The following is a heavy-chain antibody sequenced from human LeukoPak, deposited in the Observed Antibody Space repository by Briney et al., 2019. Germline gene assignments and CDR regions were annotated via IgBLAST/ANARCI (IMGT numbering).Heavy chain of an antibody. CDR2: ISYDGSKK. CDR1: GFTFSSYA. CDR3: ARDVIVVVPAAKYYYYYGMDV. V-gene: IGHV3-30-3*01. Sequence: GRSLRLSCAASGFTFSSYAMHWARQAPGKGLEWVSLISYDGSKKYYADSVKGRFTISRDNSKNTLYLQMNSLRAEDTAVYYCARDVIVVVPAAKYYYYYGMDVWGQGTTVTVSS. J-gene: IGHJ6*02. D-gene: IGHD2-2*01.